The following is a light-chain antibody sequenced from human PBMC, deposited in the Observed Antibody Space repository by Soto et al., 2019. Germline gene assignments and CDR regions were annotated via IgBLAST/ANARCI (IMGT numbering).Light chain of an antibody. V-gene: IGLV2-23*03. J-gene: IGLJ1*01. Sequence: QSVLTQPASVSGSPGQSITISCTGTSSDVGSYNLVSWYQQHPGKAPKLMIYEGSKRPSGVSNRFSGSKSGNTVSLTISGLQAEDEADYYCCSYAGSSTFSYVFGTGTKLTVL. CDR2: EGS. CDR1: SSDVGSYNL. CDR3: CSYAGSSTFSYV.